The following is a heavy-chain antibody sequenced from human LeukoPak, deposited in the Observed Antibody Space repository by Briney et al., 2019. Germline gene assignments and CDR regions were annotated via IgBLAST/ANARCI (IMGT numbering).Heavy chain of an antibody. Sequence: SETLSLTCAVYGGSFSGYYWSWIRQPPGKGLEWIGEINHSGSTNYNPSLKSRVTISVDTSKNQFSLKLSSVTAADTAVYYCAGGGSFRDFDYWGQGTLVTVSS. CDR3: AGGGSFRDFDY. CDR1: GGSFSGYY. J-gene: IGHJ4*02. CDR2: INHSGST. V-gene: IGHV4-34*01. D-gene: IGHD2-15*01.